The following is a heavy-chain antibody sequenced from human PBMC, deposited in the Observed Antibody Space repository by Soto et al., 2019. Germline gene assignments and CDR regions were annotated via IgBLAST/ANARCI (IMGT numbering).Heavy chain of an antibody. V-gene: IGHV1-46*01. CDR3: ATGEQYCSGVSCPYGMDV. CDR1: GYTFTGYY. D-gene: IGHD2-15*01. J-gene: IGHJ6*02. Sequence: ASVKVSCKASGYTFTGYYMHWVRQAPGQGLEWMGIINPSGGSTSYAQKFQGRVTMATDTSTSTAYMELRSLRFDDTAVYYCATGEQYCSGVSCPYGMDVWGQGTTVTV. CDR2: INPSGGST.